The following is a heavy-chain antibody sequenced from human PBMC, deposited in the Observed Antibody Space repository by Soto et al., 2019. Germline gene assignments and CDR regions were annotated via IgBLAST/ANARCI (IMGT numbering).Heavy chain of an antibody. CDR3: ARVGDPLQVNFYYGMDV. Sequence: QVQLVQSGAEVKRPGASVKVSCKSSGYTFTNYYMHWVRQAPGQGLEWMGIIHPSGTSTTYEQKFQGRVTMTRDRSTRTLYMELSSLSSEDTAVYYCARVGDPLQVNFYYGMDVWGRGTTVTVSS. CDR2: IHPSGTST. J-gene: IGHJ6*02. V-gene: IGHV1-46*01. D-gene: IGHD4-4*01. CDR1: GYTFTNYY.